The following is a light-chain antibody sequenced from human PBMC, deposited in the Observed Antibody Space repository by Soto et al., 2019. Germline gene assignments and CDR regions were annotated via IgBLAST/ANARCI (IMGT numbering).Light chain of an antibody. Sequence: DIQMTQSPSTLSASVGDRVTITCRASQDIGTWLAWYQQKPEKAPKVLIYRASHLESGVPSRFSASGSGTECSLTINRLQADDFETYYCQQYHIYSWTFGQGTKVDIK. V-gene: IGKV1-5*03. CDR2: RAS. CDR1: QDIGTW. CDR3: QQYHIYSWT. J-gene: IGKJ1*01.